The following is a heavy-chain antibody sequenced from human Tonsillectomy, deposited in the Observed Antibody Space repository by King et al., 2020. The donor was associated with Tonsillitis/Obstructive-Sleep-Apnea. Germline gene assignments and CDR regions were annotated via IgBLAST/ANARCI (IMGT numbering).Heavy chain of an antibody. CDR1: GFTFGTYA. D-gene: IGHD4-17*01. V-gene: IGHV3-64D*06. J-gene: IGHJ4*02. CDR3: VKDHESGDKYYFDY. Sequence: VQLVESGGDLVQPWGSLRLSCSASGFTFGTYAMHWVRQAPGKGLEYVSVISSIGSTYYADSVKGRFTISRDNSKNTLYLQMSSLKAEDTAVYYCVKDHESGDKYYFDYWGQGTLVTVSS. CDR2: ISSIGST.